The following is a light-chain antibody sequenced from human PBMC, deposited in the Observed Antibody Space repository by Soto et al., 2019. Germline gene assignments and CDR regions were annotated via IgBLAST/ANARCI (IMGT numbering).Light chain of an antibody. CDR2: GAS. J-gene: IGKJ5*01. Sequence: EIVMTQSPATLTVSPGVRDTLYRRALHSVSSNLAGYQQQPGQAPRLLIDGASTRATGIPARFSGSGSVTEFTLTISSLQSEDFAVYYCQQYNNWPPSIAVGQGTRLET. CDR1: HSVSSN. CDR3: QQYNNWPPSIA. V-gene: IGKV3-15*01.